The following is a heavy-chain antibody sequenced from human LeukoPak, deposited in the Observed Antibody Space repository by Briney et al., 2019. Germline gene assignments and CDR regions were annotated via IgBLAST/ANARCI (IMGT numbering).Heavy chain of an antibody. CDR3: ARPIYDSSGYYPHDAFDI. D-gene: IGHD3-22*01. V-gene: IGHV3-23*01. Sequence: GGSLRLSCAASGFTFSSYVMSWVRQAPGKGLEWVSAISGSGGNTYYADSVKGRFTISRDNAKNSLYLQMNSLRAEDTAVYYCARPIYDSSGYYPHDAFDIWGQGTMVTVSS. CDR2: ISGSGGNT. J-gene: IGHJ3*02. CDR1: GFTFSSYV.